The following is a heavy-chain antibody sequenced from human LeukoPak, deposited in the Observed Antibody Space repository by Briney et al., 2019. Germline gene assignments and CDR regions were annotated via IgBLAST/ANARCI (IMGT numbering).Heavy chain of an antibody. J-gene: IGHJ4*02. CDR3: ARNLIPEQLVLNF. CDR2: VYFNGNT. Sequence: KPSETLSLTCTVSRDSISSTIHYWGWIRQPPGKGLEWIGSVYFNGNTYYNPSLKSRVTMSVDTSKNQFSLNLRSVTPEDTAVYYCARNLIPEQLVLNFWGQGTLVTVSS. CDR1: RDSISSTIHY. V-gene: IGHV4-39*07. D-gene: IGHD6-13*01.